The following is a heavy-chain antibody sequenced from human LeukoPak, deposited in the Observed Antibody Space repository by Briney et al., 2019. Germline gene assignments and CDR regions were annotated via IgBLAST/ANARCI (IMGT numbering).Heavy chain of an antibody. CDR3: ARQGRATRVITPYFDK. CDR1: GYSFSKYW. CDR2: IYPDDSDS. D-gene: IGHD4-23*01. V-gene: IGHV5-51*01. J-gene: IGHJ4*02. Sequence: GESLRISCKGFGYSFSKYWFAWVRQMPGKGLEYMGIIYPDDSDSRYSPSFQGHVTISADTSISTAYLQWSSLKASDTAMYYCARQGRATRVITPYFDKWGQGTLVTVSS.